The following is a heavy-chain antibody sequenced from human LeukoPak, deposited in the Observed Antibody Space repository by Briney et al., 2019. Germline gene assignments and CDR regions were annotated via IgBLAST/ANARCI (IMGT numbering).Heavy chain of an antibody. CDR2: MNSNSGNT. CDR3: ARGPTYYDFWSGYYNLFDY. J-gene: IGHJ4*02. CDR1: GYTFTSYD. D-gene: IGHD3-3*01. Sequence: GASVKVSCKASGYTFTSYDINWVRQATGQGLEWMGWMNSNSGNTGYAQKFQGRVTITRNTSISTAYMELSSLRSEDTAVYYCARGPTYYDFWSGYYNLFDYWGQGTLVTVSS. V-gene: IGHV1-8*03.